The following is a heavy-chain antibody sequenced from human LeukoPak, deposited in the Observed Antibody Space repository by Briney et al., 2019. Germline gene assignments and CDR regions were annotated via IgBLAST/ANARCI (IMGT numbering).Heavy chain of an antibody. V-gene: IGHV3-23*01. J-gene: IGHJ4*02. Sequence: GGSLRLSCAASGFFFGDYNMNWVRQAPGKGLEWVSGFDGNGPNTYYADSVKGRWTISRDNSRNTLYLEMNSLRPEDTAIYYCAKPRTTGLGWAQFDYWGQGSLVTVSS. CDR2: FDGNGPNT. CDR1: GFFFGDYN. D-gene: IGHD2-8*02. CDR3: AKPRTTGLGWAQFDY.